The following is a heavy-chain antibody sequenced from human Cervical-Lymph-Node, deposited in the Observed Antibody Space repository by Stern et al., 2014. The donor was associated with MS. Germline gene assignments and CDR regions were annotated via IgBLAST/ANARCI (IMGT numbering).Heavy chain of an antibody. CDR1: GGPFSNYA. Sequence: QVQLVQSGAEVKKPGSSGKVSCKASGGPFSNYAINWVRQAPGQGLEWIGGIIPIFGRANYAQKFQGRVTITADESTSTAYMELSSLISEDTAVYYCARGWSYDILTGYSYWGQGTLVTVSS. V-gene: IGHV1-69*01. CDR2: IIPIFGRA. D-gene: IGHD3-9*01. CDR3: ARGWSYDILTGYSY. J-gene: IGHJ4*02.